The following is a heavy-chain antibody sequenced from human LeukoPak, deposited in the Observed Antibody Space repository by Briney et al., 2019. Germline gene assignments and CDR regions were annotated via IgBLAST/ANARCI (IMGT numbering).Heavy chain of an antibody. CDR3: ARDKWFGELLPDDY. J-gene: IGHJ4*02. V-gene: IGHV3-48*01. D-gene: IGHD3-10*01. CDR2: ISSSSSTI. Sequence: GGSLRLSCAASGFTFSSYNMNWVRQAPGKGLEWVSYISSSSSTIYYADSVKGRFTISRDNAKNSLYLQMNSLRAEDTAVYYCARDKWFGELLPDDYWGQGTLVTVSS. CDR1: GFTFSSYN.